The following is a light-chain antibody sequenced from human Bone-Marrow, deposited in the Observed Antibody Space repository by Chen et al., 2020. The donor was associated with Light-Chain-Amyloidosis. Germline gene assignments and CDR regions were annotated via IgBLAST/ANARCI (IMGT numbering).Light chain of an antibody. J-gene: IGLJ1*01. CDR3: SSYTITNTLV. V-gene: IGLV2-14*01. Sequence: QSALTQPASVSGSPGQSITISCTGTSSDVGGDNHVSWYQQHPDKAPKLMIYEVTNRPSWVPDRLSGSKSDNTASLTISGLQTEDEADYFCSSYTITNTLVFGSGTRVTGL. CDR2: EVT. CDR1: SSDVGGDNH.